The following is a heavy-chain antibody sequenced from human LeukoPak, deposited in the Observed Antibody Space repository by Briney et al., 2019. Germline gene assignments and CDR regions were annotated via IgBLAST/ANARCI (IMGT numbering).Heavy chain of an antibody. D-gene: IGHD3-22*01. CDR1: GITLSNNA. V-gene: IGHV3-23*01. J-gene: IGHJ4*02. CDR3: AKRGVVIRVILVGFHKEAYYFDS. Sequence: GESLRLSCAVSGITLSNNAMTWARQAPGKGLEWVAGISGSGGGTNYADSVKGRFTISRDNSKNTLYLQMNNLRVDDTAVYFCAKRGVVIRVILVGFHKEAYYFDSWGQGALVTVSS. CDR2: ISGSGGGT.